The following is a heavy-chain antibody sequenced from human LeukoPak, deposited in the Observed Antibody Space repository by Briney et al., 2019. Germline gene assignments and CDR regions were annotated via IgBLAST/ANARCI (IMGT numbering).Heavy chain of an antibody. CDR2: MNQNSGGT. D-gene: IGHD3-16*02. V-gene: IGHV1-2*06. Sequence: ASVKVSCKASGYTLTGYYMHWVRQAPGQGLEWMGRMNQNSGGTKYAQKFQGRVTMTRDTSISTAYMELSRLRSDDMAMYYCARDKLGLGELSLYDQWGQGTLVTVFS. J-gene: IGHJ5*02. CDR3: ARDKLGLGELSLYDQ. CDR1: GYTLTGYY.